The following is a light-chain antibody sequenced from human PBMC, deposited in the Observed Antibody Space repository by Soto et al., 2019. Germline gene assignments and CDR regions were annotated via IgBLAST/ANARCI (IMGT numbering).Light chain of an antibody. J-gene: IGKJ4*01. CDR2: DAS. V-gene: IGKV1-33*01. Sequence: DIQMTQSPSSLSASVGDRVTIACQSSHDVSRNLNWFQQKPGEAPKLLIYDASNLERGVPSRFSGSGSVTDFTLTISSLQPEDVATYYCQQYNSMLSFGGGTEVEIK. CDR1: HDVSRN. CDR3: QQYNSMLS.